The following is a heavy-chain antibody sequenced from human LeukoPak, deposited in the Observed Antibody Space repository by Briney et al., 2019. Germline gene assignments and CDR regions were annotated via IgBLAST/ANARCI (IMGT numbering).Heavy chain of an antibody. V-gene: IGHV3-21*01. D-gene: IGHD3-16*02. CDR1: GFTFSSYS. CDR3: AREVSIDRHLDY. CDR2: ISISSSYI. Sequence: GGSLRLSCAASGFTFSSYSMNWVRQAPGKGLGSVSSISISSSYIFYAHSVRVEFTISRDNAKNSLYLQMNSLRAEDTAVYYCAREVSIDRHLDYWGQGTLVTVSS. J-gene: IGHJ4*02.